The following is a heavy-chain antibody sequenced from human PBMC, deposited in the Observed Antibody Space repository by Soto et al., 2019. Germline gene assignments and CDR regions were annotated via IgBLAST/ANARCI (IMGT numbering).Heavy chain of an antibody. CDR1: GGSISSYY. CDR3: ARIAAAGTDAFDI. D-gene: IGHD6-13*01. V-gene: IGHV4-59*08. Sequence: PSETLSLTCTVAGGSISSYYWTWIRQPPEKGLEWIGYIHYRGTTNYNPSLKSRVTMSVDTSKNQFSLKLNSMTAADTAAYYCARIAAAGTDAFDIWGQGTRVTVSS. CDR2: IHYRGTT. J-gene: IGHJ3*02.